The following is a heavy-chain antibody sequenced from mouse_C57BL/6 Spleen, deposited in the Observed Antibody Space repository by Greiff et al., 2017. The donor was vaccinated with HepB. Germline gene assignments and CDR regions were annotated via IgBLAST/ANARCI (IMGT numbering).Heavy chain of an antibody. CDR2: IYPGDGDT. J-gene: IGHJ2*01. V-gene: IGHV1-82*01. CDR3: ARSDYGRSLDY. CDR1: GYAFSSSW. Sequence: VKLQESGPELVKPGASVKISCKASGYAFSSSWMNWVKQRPGKGLEWIGRIYPGDGDTNYNGKFKGKATLTADKSSSTAYMQLSSLTSEDSAVYFCARSDYGRSLDYWGQGTTLTVSS. D-gene: IGHD1-1*01.